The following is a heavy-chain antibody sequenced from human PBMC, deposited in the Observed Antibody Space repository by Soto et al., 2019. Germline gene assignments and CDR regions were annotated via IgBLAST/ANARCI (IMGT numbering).Heavy chain of an antibody. J-gene: IGHJ2*01. Sequence: QMQLVESGGGVVQPGRSLRLSCAASGFSFSFYGMHWVRQAPGKGLEGVAVIALDGINKYYADSVKGPFSISRDNSKNTLYLEMRSLRTEDTAVYYCTKDLCGHSVYFCERYFDLCGRGTTVTVSS. CDR1: GFSFSFYG. V-gene: IGHV3-30*18. CDR3: TKDLCGHSVYFCERYFDL. D-gene: IGHD1-26*01. CDR2: IALDGINK.